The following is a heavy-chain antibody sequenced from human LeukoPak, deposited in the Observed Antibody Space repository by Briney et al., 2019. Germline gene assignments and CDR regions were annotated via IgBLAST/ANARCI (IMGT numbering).Heavy chain of an antibody. CDR3: AREGTYYYDSSGCVDC. V-gene: IGHV3-21*01. CDR1: GFTFSSYS. D-gene: IGHD3-22*01. Sequence: GGSLRLSCAASGFTFSSYSMNWVRQAPGKGLEWVSSISSSSSYIYYADSVKGRFTISRDNAKNSLYLQMNSPRAEDTAVYYCAREGTYYYDSSGCVDCWGQGTLVTVSS. CDR2: ISSSSSYI. J-gene: IGHJ4*02.